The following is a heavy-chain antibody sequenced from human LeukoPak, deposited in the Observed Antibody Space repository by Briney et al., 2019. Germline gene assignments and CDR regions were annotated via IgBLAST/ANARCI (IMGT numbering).Heavy chain of an antibody. J-gene: IGHJ4*02. V-gene: IGHV1-46*01. Sequence: ASVKVSCKASGYTFTSYYMHWVRQAPGQGLEWMGIINPSGGSTSYAQKLQGRVTMTTDTSTSTAYMELRSLRSDDTAVYYCARDSPGYSSSWYEYWGQGTLVTVSS. CDR1: GYTFTSYY. CDR2: INPSGGST. CDR3: ARDSPGYSSSWYEY. D-gene: IGHD6-13*01.